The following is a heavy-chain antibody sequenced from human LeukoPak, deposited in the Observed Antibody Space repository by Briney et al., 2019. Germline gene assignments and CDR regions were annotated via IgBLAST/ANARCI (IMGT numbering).Heavy chain of an antibody. CDR2: ISSSSSYI. Sequence: PGGSLRLSCAASGFTFSSYSMNWVRQAPGKGLEWVSSISSSSSYIYYADSVKGRSTISRDNAKNSLYLQMNSLRAEDTAVYYCARDGKDYGGNDYWGQGTLVTVSS. V-gene: IGHV3-21*01. D-gene: IGHD4-23*01. J-gene: IGHJ4*02. CDR1: GFTFSSYS. CDR3: ARDGKDYGGNDY.